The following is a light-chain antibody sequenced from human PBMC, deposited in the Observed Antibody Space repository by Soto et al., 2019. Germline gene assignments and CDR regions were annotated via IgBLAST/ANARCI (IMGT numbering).Light chain of an antibody. Sequence: EIVLTQSPGTLSLSPGERATLSCRASQSVGNSQLAWYQQKPGQATRLVIYGAYSRATDPPDRFCGSGSGTDFAITISRLEPEDLAVYYCHHYGSSPRTFGQGTRVEIK. V-gene: IGKV3-20*01. CDR2: GAY. CDR3: HHYGSSPRT. CDR1: QSVGNSQ. J-gene: IGKJ1*01.